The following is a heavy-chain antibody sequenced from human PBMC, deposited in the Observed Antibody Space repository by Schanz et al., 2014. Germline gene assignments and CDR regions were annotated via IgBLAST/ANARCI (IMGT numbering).Heavy chain of an antibody. D-gene: IGHD1-1*01. Sequence: VQLVESGGGVVQPGRSLRLSCAASGFTFSSYGMHWVRQAPGKGLEWVSSISSSGSYIHYADSVKGRFTISRDNAKNTLYLQMNSLRAEDTAVYYCARAHGNNWYGKGLDYWGQGTQVTVSS. J-gene: IGHJ4*02. V-gene: IGHV3-21*01. CDR3: ARAHGNNWYGKGLDY. CDR2: ISSSGSYI. CDR1: GFTFSSYG.